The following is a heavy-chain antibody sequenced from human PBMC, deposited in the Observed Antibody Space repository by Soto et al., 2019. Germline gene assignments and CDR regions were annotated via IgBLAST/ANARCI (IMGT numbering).Heavy chain of an antibody. Sequence: QVQLVQSGAEVRKPGASVRVSCKAAGYTFSITYLHWLRQAPGQGLEWLGLVYPSGGGTNYKESFKGRLNITRDTSTSTVYMDLSRLTSEDTAIYYCARGYCRGGNCYNGLDVWDQGTTVTVSS. D-gene: IGHD2-15*01. CDR2: VYPSGGGT. CDR3: ARGYCRGGNCYNGLDV. J-gene: IGHJ6*02. V-gene: IGHV1-46*01. CDR1: GYTFSITY.